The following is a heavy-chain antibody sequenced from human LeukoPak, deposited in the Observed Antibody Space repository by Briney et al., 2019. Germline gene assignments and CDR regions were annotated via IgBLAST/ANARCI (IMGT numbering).Heavy chain of an antibody. D-gene: IGHD2-2*01. J-gene: IGHJ6*03. CDR2: INHSGST. Sequence: SETLSLTCAVYGGSFSGYYWSWIRQPPGKGLEWIGEINHSGSTNYNPSLKSRVTISVDTSKNQFSLKLSSVTAADTAVYYCARGPVGYCSSTSCSHRPSLSMDVWGKGTTVTVSS. CDR3: ARGPVGYCSSTSCSHRPSLSMDV. V-gene: IGHV4-34*01. CDR1: GGSFSGYY.